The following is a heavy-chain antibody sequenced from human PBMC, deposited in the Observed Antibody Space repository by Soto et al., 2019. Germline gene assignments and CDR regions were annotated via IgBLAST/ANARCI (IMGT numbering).Heavy chain of an antibody. V-gene: IGHV1-2*04. J-gene: IGHJ4*02. CDR1: GYTFTGYY. D-gene: IGHD2-15*01. CDR2: INPNSGGT. Sequence: QVQLVQSGAEVKKPGASVKVSCKASGYTFTGYYMHWVRQAPGQGLEWMGWINPNSGGTNYAQKFQGWVTMTRDPSSSTAYMELSRLRSDDTAVYYCAILGGERGYCSGGSCPFDYWGQGTLVTVSS. CDR3: AILGGERGYCSGGSCPFDY.